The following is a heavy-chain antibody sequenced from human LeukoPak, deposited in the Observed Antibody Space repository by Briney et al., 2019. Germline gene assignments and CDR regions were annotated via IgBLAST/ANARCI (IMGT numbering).Heavy chain of an antibody. CDR1: GGTFTSYS. V-gene: IGHV1-69*04. D-gene: IGHD4/OR15-4a*01. CDR2: IIPLLDIV. J-gene: IGHJ6*02. CDR3: ARDFSVDYVADYSYGMDV. Sequence: SVKVSCKASGGTFTSYSFTWVRQAPGQGLEWMGRIIPLLDIVNYAQQFQGRVTIMADKSTSTAYMELRSLRSEDTAVYYCARDFSVDYVADYSYGMDVWGQGTTVTLSS.